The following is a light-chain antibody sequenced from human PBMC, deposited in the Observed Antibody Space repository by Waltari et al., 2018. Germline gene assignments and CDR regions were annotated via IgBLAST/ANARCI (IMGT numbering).Light chain of an antibody. V-gene: IGLV3-1*01. CDR3: QTWDRGTPI. CDR1: KSGYGF. J-gene: IGLJ2*01. CDR2: QNR. Sequence: SYELTQPASVSVSPGQTATLSCSEDKSGYGFAAWYPQKPGRSPALLIYQNRRRPLVVPERFSGSKSGNTATLTISGTQAMDEADYYCQTWDRGTPIFGGGTKLTVL.